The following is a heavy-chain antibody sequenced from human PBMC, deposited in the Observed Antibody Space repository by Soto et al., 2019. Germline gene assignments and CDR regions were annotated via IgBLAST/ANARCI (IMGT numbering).Heavy chain of an antibody. Sequence: GGSLRHSCAASAFTFSSYCMNWVRQAPGKGLEWVANIRQDGNEKYYVDSVKGRFTISRDNAKNSLYLQMNSLRAEDTAVYFCSRSGRPLLKDDYYYYMDVWGKGTTVTVSS. D-gene: IGHD5-12*01. CDR1: AFTFSSYC. J-gene: IGHJ6*03. V-gene: IGHV3-7*01. CDR2: IRQDGNEK. CDR3: SRSGRPLLKDDYYYYMDV.